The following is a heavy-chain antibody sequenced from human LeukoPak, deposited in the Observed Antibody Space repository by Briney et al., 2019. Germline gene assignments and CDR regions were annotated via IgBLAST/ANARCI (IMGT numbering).Heavy chain of an antibody. CDR2: ISSSSSYI. CDR3: AKDGRTSSSWYGGYYMDV. D-gene: IGHD6-13*01. CDR1: GFTFSNYS. J-gene: IGHJ6*03. V-gene: IGHV3-21*04. Sequence: GGSLRLSCAASGFTFSNYSMNWVRQAPGKGLEWVSSISSSSSYIFYADSVKGRFTISRDNAKNSLYLQMNSLRAEDTAVYYCAKDGRTSSSWYGGYYMDVWGKGTTVTVSS.